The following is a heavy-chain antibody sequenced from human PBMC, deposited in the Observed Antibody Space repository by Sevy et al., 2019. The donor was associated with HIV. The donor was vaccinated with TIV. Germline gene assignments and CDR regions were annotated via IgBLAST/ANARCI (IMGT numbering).Heavy chain of an antibody. CDR3: ATQAGIAAAGRVFDY. D-gene: IGHD6-13*01. Sequence: GGSLRLSCVASGFTFSDHYMEWVRQAPGKGLEWVGCTRNKADGYTTEYAASVKGRFTISRDESKNSLYVQMNSLKAEDTAVYYCATQAGIAAAGRVFDYWGQGTLVTVSS. V-gene: IGHV3-72*01. CDR2: TRNKADGYTT. J-gene: IGHJ4*02. CDR1: GFTFSDHY.